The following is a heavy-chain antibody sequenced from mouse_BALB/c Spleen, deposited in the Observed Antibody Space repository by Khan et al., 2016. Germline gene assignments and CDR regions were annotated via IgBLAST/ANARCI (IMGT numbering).Heavy chain of an antibody. CDR1: GYTFTDYS. J-gene: IGHJ2*01. CDR3: APHSYGSVYGFDY. V-gene: IGHV9-2-1*01. CDR2: INTETGEP. Sequence: QIQLVQSGPELKKPGETVKISCKASGYTFTDYSMHWVKRAPGKGLKWMGWINTETGEPTYADDFKGRFAFSLETSASTAYLQFNNHTDDASATYFCAPHSYGSVYGFDYWGQGTTLTVSA. D-gene: IGHD1-1*01.